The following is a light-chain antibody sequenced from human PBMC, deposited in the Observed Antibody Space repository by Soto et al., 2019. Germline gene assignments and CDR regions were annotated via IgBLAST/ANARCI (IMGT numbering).Light chain of an antibody. CDR1: SSDVGGYDY. Sequence: QSALTQPASVSGSPGQSITISCTGTSSDVGGYDYVSWYQQHPGKAPKLMIYDVSNRPSGVANRFSGSKSGNTASLTISGLQAEDEDHYYCSSYTTSSTVFGGGTKLTVL. CDR3: SSYTTSSTV. CDR2: DVS. V-gene: IGLV2-14*01. J-gene: IGLJ2*01.